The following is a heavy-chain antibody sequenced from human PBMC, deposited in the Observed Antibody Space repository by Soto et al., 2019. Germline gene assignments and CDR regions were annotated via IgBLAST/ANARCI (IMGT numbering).Heavy chain of an antibody. J-gene: IGHJ4*02. V-gene: IGHV1-69*01. D-gene: IGHD4-17*01. CDR2: IIPIFGTA. Sequence: QVQLVQSGAEVKKPGSSVKVSCKASGGTFSSYAISWVRQAPGQGLEWMGGIIPIFGTANHAQKFQGRVTITADESTSTAYMERSSLRSEDTAVYYCARERPAMTTVTTGLDYWGQGTLVTVSS. CDR3: ARERPAMTTVTTGLDY. CDR1: GGTFSSYA.